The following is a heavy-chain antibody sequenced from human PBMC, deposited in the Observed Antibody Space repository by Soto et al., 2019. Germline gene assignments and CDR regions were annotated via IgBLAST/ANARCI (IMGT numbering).Heavy chain of an antibody. J-gene: IGHJ6*03. Sequence: PGGSLRLSCAASGFTFSSYGMHWVRQAPGKGLEWVAVISYDGSNKYYADSVKGRFTISRDNSKNTLYLQMNSLRAEDTAVYYCAKDFLDIVVVPAAIWSPNYYYMDVWGKGTTVTVSS. CDR2: ISYDGSNK. D-gene: IGHD2-2*03. CDR3: AKDFLDIVVVPAAIWSPNYYYMDV. V-gene: IGHV3-30*18. CDR1: GFTFSSYG.